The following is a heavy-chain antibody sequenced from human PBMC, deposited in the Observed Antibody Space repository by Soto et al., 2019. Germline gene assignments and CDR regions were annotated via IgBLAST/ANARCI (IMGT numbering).Heavy chain of an antibody. V-gene: IGHV3-9*01. D-gene: IGHD3-16*01. J-gene: IGHJ4*02. CDR1: GSTIDDYA. CDR2: IFWVGGGT. CDR3: GKDLSRGGLES. Sequence: EVQVVESGGGLVQPGGSLTRSCVVSGSTIDDYAMHWVRQVPGKGLEWVSGIFWVGGGTGYADSVKGRFTISRDRAKNSLSLQMNSLRMEDTAVYYCGKDLSRGGLESWGQGTRVTVSS.